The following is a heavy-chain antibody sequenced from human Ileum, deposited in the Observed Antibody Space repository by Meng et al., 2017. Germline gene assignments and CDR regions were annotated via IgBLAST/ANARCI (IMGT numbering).Heavy chain of an antibody. V-gene: IGHV6-1*01. CDR1: GGSVSINIAA. CDR2: TYYRSKWYS. J-gene: IGHJ4*02. CDR3: ASGSGSLDY. D-gene: IGHD3-3*01. Sequence: QVKVQQVGPGSVKPSAYLSLTCAVSGGSVSINIAAWNWIRQSPLRGLEWLGRTYYRSKWYSEYAVSVKSRISITPDTSKNQFSLQMNSVTPEDTAVYYCASGSGSLDYWGPGTLVTVSS.